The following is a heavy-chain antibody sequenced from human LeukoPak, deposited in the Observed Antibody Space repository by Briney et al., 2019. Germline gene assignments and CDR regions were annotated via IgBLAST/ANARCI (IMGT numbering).Heavy chain of an antibody. D-gene: IGHD3-10*01. CDR2: INPNSGGT. CDR1: GYTFTGYY. Sequence: ASVKVSCKASGYTFTGYYMHWVRQAPGQGLEWMGWINPNSGGTNYAQKFQGRVTMTRDTSISTAYMKLSRLRSDDTAVYYCAREERRRNTMVRGAPEGYWGQGTLVTVSS. CDR3: AREERRRNTMVRGAPEGY. J-gene: IGHJ4*02. V-gene: IGHV1-2*02.